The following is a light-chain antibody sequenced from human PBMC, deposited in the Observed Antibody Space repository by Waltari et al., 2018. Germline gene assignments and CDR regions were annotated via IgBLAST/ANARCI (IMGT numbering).Light chain of an antibody. Sequence: QSVLTQPPSASGTPGQRATISCSGSSSNIGSNYVYWYQQLPGTAPKLLIHRNNQRPSGVPDRFSGSKSGTSASLAISGLRSEDEADYYCAAWDDSLSGWVFGGGTKLTVL. V-gene: IGLV1-47*01. CDR2: RNN. J-gene: IGLJ3*02. CDR3: AAWDDSLSGWV. CDR1: SSNIGSNY.